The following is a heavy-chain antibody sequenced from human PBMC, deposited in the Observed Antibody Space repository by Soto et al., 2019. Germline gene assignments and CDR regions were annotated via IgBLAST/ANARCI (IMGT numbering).Heavy chain of an antibody. CDR1: GYTFTNYG. V-gene: IGHV1-18*01. J-gene: IGHJ4*02. CDR2: ISGYNGNT. Sequence: ASVNVSCKASGYTFTNYGFSWVRQAPGQGLEWMGWISGYNGNTKYSQKFQGRVTITRDTSASTAYMELSSLRSEDTAVYYCARAVAVPADFDYWGPGTLVTVS. CDR3: ARAVAVPADFDY. D-gene: IGHD6-19*01.